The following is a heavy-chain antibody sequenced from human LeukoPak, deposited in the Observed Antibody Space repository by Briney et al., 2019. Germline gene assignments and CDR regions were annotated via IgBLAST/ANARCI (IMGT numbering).Heavy chain of an antibody. CDR2: INLNSGGT. Sequence: ASVKVSCKASGYTFTGYYMHWVRQAPGQGLEWMGWINLNSGGTNYAQKFQGRVAMTRDTSISTAYMELSRLRSDDTAVYYCATPNRYCSSTSCYRDYYGMDVWGQGTTVTVSS. CDR1: GYTFTGYY. CDR3: ATPNRYCSSTSCYRDYYGMDV. D-gene: IGHD2-2*01. V-gene: IGHV1-2*02. J-gene: IGHJ6*02.